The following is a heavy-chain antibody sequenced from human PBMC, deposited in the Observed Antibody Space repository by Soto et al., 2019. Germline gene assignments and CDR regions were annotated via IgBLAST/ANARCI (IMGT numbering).Heavy chain of an antibody. CDR1: GYTFTSYG. V-gene: IGHV1-3*01. CDR3: VRRHVSATGIYCFDP. CDR2: INDANNDT. D-gene: IGHD6-13*01. J-gene: IGHJ5*02. Sequence: SVKVSCKASGYTFTSYGIHWVRQAPGQRLEWMGWINDANNDTKYSPKFQGRVTITRDTSASTAYMELSSLRSEDTAVYYCVRRHVSATGIYCFDPWGQGTLVTVSS.